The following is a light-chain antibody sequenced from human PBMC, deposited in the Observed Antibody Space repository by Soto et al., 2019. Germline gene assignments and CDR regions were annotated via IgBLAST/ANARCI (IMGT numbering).Light chain of an antibody. V-gene: IGLV2-14*03. J-gene: IGLJ1*01. Sequence: QSVLTQPDSVSGSPGQSITISCIGTSSDIGAYNYASWYQQHPGKAPKLIIYDVSNRPSGVSNRFSGSKSGYTASLTISGLQAEDEADYYCSSYSSTITRVFGTGTKLTV. CDR3: SSYSSTITRV. CDR1: SSDIGAYNY. CDR2: DVS.